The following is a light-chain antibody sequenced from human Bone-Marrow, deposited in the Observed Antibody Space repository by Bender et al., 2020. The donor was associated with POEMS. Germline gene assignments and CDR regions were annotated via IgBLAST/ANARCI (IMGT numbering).Light chain of an antibody. CDR1: SSDVGGYNY. V-gene: IGLV2-8*01. Sequence: QSALTQPPSASGSPGQSVTMSCTGTSSDVGGYNYVSWYQQHPGKAPNLMIYDVSTRPSGVPDRFSGSKSGNTASLTISGLQAEDEADYDCWSYAGRNSLYVLGAGTKVTVL. CDR2: DVS. J-gene: IGLJ1*01. CDR3: WSYAGRNSLYV.